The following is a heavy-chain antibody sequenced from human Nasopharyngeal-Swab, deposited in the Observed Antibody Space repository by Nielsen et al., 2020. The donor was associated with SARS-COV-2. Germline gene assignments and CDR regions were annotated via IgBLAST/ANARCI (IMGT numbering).Heavy chain of an antibody. CDR3: ARGLAGESIIWDNYCYMDV. CDR2: INTNTGRS. D-gene: IGHD3-10*01. Sequence: ASVKVSCKASGDTFNRKAINWVRQAPGQGLEWMGWINTNTGRSMYGQGFTGRFVFSFDTSLSTTYLLISGLTAGDTAVYYCARGLAGESIIWDNYCYMDVWGEGTTVTVSS. CDR1: GDTFNRKA. J-gene: IGHJ6*03. V-gene: IGHV7-4-1*02.